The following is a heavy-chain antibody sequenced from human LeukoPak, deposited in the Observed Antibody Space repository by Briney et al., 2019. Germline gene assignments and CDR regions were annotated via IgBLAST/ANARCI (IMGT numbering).Heavy chain of an antibody. Sequence: GGSLRLSCAASEFTFSSYAMRWVRQAPGKGLEWVSDISGNGGSTYYADSVKGRFTISRDNSKNTLYLQMNSLRAEDTAVYYCAKDPCSRTSCETHNWGQGTLVTVSS. V-gene: IGHV3-23*01. CDR1: EFTFSSYA. J-gene: IGHJ4*02. D-gene: IGHD2-2*01. CDR2: ISGNGGST. CDR3: AKDPCSRTSCETHN.